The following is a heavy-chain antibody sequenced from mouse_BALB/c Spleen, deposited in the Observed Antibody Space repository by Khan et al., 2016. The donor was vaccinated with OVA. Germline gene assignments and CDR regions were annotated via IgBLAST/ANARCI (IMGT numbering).Heavy chain of an antibody. CDR1: GYTFTNHH. J-gene: IGHJ4*01. Sequence: QVQLQQSGAELVRPGASVRISCKAFGYTFTNHHINWVKQRPGQGLDWIGYIKPYNDHTKYNQNFKGKATLTVDKSSSTAYMELSGLTSEDSAVYYCALTRTFYDMDYVGQGSSVTFSS. CDR2: IKPYNDHT. V-gene: IGHV1S56*01. CDR3: ALTRTFYDMDY.